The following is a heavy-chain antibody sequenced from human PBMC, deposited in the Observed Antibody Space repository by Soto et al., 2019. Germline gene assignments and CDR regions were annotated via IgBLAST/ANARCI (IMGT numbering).Heavy chain of an antibody. J-gene: IGHJ6*03. CDR1: GFTLSGYA. Sequence: EVQLAESGGGLAQPGGSLRLSCAASGFTLSGYAMDWVRQAPGKGLEYVSGISSNGVGTYYANSVQGRFTISRDNSKNTVYLQMGSLRPEDMAVYYCARRARRDFYYMDVGGKGTTVTVSS. CDR2: ISSNGVGT. D-gene: IGHD6-6*01. CDR3: ARRARRDFYYMDV. V-gene: IGHV3-64*01.